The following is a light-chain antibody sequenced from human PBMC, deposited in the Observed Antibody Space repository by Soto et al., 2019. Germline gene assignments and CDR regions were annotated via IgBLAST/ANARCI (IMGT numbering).Light chain of an antibody. CDR1: SSDVGNYNL. CDR3: CSYADSSTYV. J-gene: IGLJ1*01. Sequence: QSVLTQPASVSGSPGQSITISCTGTSSDVGNYNLVSWYQQHPGKAPKLIIYEDTKRPSGVSNRFSGSKSGNTASLTISGLQAEDEADYYCCSYADSSTYVFVTGTKVTVL. CDR2: EDT. V-gene: IGLV2-23*01.